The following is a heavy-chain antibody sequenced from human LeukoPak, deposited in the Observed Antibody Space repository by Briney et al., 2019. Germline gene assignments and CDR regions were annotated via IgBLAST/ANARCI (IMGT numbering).Heavy chain of an antibody. Sequence: SEPLSLTCTVSGVYINNYFWSWIRQPPGKALEWFGYIYYSGDTKYNPSLKSRVTISIDTSKSQFSFKLGSVTAADTAVYYCARGARKYYFDYWGQGTLVTVSS. V-gene: IGHV4-59*12. J-gene: IGHJ4*02. CDR3: ARGARKYYFDY. CDR1: GVYINNYF. CDR2: IYYSGDT.